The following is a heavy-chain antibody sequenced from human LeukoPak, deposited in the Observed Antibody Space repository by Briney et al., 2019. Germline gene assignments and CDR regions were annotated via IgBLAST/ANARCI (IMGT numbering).Heavy chain of an antibody. CDR1: GFTFDDYG. Sequence: PGGSLRLSCAASGFTFDDYGMSWVRQAPGKWLEWVSGINWNGGSTGYADSVKGRFTISRDNAKNSLYLQMNSLRAEDTALYYCARHCYPSHCFDYWGQGTLVTVSS. V-gene: IGHV3-20*04. CDR3: ARHCYPSHCFDY. J-gene: IGHJ4*02. CDR2: INWNGGST. D-gene: IGHD2-15*01.